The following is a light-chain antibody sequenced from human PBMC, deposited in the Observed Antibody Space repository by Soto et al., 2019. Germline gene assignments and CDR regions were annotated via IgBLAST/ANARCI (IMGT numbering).Light chain of an antibody. J-gene: IGLJ1*01. CDR2: DIS. V-gene: IGLV7-46*01. Sequence: QAVVTKEPSLTVSPGGTVTLTCASSTGTVTSGHFPYWFQQKPGQAPRTLISDISKRLSGTPARFSGSLLGDKAALTLSGAQPEDEADYYCLLFYGGSSVFGPGTKVTVL. CDR1: TGTVTSGHF. CDR3: LLFYGGSSV.